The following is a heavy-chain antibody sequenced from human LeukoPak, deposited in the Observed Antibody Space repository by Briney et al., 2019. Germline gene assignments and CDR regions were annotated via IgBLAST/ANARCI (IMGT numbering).Heavy chain of an antibody. CDR1: GYSISSGYY. V-gene: IGHV4-38-2*02. J-gene: IGHJ4*02. D-gene: IGHD5-24*01. CDR2: IYHSGST. CDR3: ARGRGPRWLQPKGGEFDY. Sequence: KPSETLSLTCTVSGYSISSGYYWGWIRQPPGKGLEWIGRIYHSGSTYYNPSLKSRVTISVDTSKNQFSLKLSSVTAADTAVYYCARGRGPRWLQPKGGEFDYWGQGTLVTVSS.